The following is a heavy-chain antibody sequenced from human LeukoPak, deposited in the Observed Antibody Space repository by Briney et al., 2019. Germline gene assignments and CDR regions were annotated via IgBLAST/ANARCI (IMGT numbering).Heavy chain of an antibody. CDR2: ICSFSNFR. Sequence: GGSLRLSCAASGFTFSDYYMSWIRQAPGKGLEWVSHICSFSNFRNYADSVKGRFTLSRDNAKNSLYLQVNSLRAEYTAVYSCARPTIAAAGNFEYWGQGTLVTVSS. D-gene: IGHD6-13*01. CDR1: GFTFSDYY. CDR3: ARPTIAAAGNFEY. J-gene: IGHJ4*02. V-gene: IGHV3-11*03.